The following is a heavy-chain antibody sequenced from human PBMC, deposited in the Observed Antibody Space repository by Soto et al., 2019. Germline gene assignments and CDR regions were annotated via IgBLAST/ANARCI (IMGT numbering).Heavy chain of an antibody. CDR3: ARSIAVAGLDY. J-gene: IGHJ4*02. D-gene: IGHD6-19*01. Sequence: SETLSLTCSVSGVSVSSDDYYWNWIRQPPGKGLEWIGYNHIRGRTNYNPSLGSRVAISLDTSKNQFSLTLTSVTAADTAVYYCARSIAVAGLDYWGQGTQVTVSS. CDR1: GVSVSSDDYY. CDR2: NHIRGRT. V-gene: IGHV4-61*08.